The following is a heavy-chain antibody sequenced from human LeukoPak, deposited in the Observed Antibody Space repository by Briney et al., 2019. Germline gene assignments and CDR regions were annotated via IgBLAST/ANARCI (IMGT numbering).Heavy chain of an antibody. D-gene: IGHD6-13*01. CDR3: ARVRGIAAAGTSSRFDY. J-gene: IGHJ4*02. Sequence: SETLSLTCTVSGGSISSYYWSWIRQPPGKGLEWIGYIYYSGSTYYNPSLQSRVTISVDTSKNQFSLKLSSVTAADTAVYYCARVRGIAAAGTSSRFDYWGQGTLVTVSS. CDR1: GGSISSYY. V-gene: IGHV4-59*01. CDR2: IYYSGST.